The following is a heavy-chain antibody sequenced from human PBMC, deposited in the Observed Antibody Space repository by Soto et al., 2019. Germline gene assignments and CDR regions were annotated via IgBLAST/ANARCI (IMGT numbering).Heavy chain of an antibody. D-gene: IGHD3-10*01. Sequence: SETLSLTCTVSGGTISSGGHYWSWIRQHPGKGLEWIGYIYYSGSTYYNPSLKSRVTISVDTSKNQFSLKLSSVTAADTAVYYCARSESLGERVVAIDYWRRGTFVLVSS. CDR3: ARSESLGERVVAIDY. J-gene: IGHJ4*02. CDR1: GGTISSGGHY. V-gene: IGHV4-31*03. CDR2: IYYSGST.